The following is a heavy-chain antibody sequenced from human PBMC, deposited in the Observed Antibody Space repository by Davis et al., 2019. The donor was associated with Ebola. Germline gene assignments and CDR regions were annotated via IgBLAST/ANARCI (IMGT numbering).Heavy chain of an antibody. J-gene: IGHJ3*02. CDR2: ISAYNGNT. CDR3: ARTSIVGTTTTASDI. V-gene: IGHV1-18*01. Sequence: ASVKVSCKASGYTFKNSAISWVRQAPGQGLEWMGWISAYNGNTAYAQKLQGRVTMTTDTSTGTAYMELRSLRSDDTTVYFCARTSIVGTTTTASDIWGQGTMVTVSS. CDR1: GYTFKNSA. D-gene: IGHD1-26*01.